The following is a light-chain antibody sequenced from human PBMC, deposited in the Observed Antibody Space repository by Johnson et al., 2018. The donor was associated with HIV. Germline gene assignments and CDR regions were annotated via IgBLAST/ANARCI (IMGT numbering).Light chain of an antibody. CDR3: GTWDSSLSAGV. CDR1: SSNIGNNY. Sequence: QSVLTQPPSVSAAPGQKVTISCSGSSSNIGNNYVSWYQQLPGTAPKLLIYDNNKRPSGIPDRFSGSKSGTSATLGITGLQTGDEADYYGGTWDSSLSAGVFGTGTKVPVL. CDR2: DNN. J-gene: IGLJ1*01. V-gene: IGLV1-51*01.